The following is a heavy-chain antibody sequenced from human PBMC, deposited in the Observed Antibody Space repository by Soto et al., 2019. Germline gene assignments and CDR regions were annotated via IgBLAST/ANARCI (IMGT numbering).Heavy chain of an antibody. CDR2: IRSKANSYAT. CDR3: TRHALQYCGGDCYLLPYFDL. Sequence: EVQLLESGGGLVQPGGSLKLSCAASGFTFSGSAMHWVRQASGKGLEWVGRIRSKANSYATAYAASVKGRFTISRDDSKNTAYLQMNSLKTEDTAVYYCTRHALQYCGGDCYLLPYFDLWGRGTLVTVSS. D-gene: IGHD2-21*02. CDR1: GFTFSGSA. J-gene: IGHJ2*01. V-gene: IGHV3-73*02.